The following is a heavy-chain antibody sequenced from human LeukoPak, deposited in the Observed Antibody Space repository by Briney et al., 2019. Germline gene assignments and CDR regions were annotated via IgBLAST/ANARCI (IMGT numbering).Heavy chain of an antibody. CDR3: ARTEESGYSYGYFGYYYYMDV. CDR1: GGSITSYY. J-gene: IGHJ6*03. D-gene: IGHD5-18*01. V-gene: IGHV4-59*01. Sequence: PSETLSLTCTVSGGSITSYYWSWIRQPPGKGLEYIGYIYYSGSTNYNPSLKSRVTISVDTSKNQFSLKLSSVTAADTAVYYCARTEESGYSYGYFGYYYYMDVWGKGTTVTVSS. CDR2: IYYSGST.